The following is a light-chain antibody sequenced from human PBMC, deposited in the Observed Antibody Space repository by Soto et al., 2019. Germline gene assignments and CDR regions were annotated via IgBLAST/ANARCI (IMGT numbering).Light chain of an antibody. CDR1: QSLLH. J-gene: IGKJ1*01. CDR3: QQYYTTPVT. CDR2: WAS. Sequence: DIVMTQSPDSLAVSLGERATINRKSSQSLLHLAWYQQKPGQPPKLLIYWASTRESGVPDRFSGSASGTDFTLTISSLQAEDVAVYYCQQYYTTPVTFGQGTKVELK. V-gene: IGKV4-1*01.